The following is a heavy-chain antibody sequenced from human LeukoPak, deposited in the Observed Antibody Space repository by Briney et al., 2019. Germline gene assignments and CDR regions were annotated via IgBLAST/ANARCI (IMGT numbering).Heavy chain of an antibody. CDR1: GYTFTNYG. Sequence: ASVKVSCKTSGYTFTNYGLSWVRQAPGQGPEWMGWMSAYNGNTDYAQNLQGRVTLTTDTSTTTAYMELRSLGSDDTAVYYCARDQSLVAYSSTWFDYWGQGTLVTVSS. CDR3: ARDQSLVAYSSTWFDY. D-gene: IGHD6-13*01. V-gene: IGHV1-18*01. J-gene: IGHJ4*02. CDR2: MSAYNGNT.